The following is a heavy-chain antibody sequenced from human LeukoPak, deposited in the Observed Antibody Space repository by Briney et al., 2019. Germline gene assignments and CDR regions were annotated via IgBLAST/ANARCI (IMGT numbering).Heavy chain of an antibody. D-gene: IGHD3-10*01. J-gene: IGHJ4*02. V-gene: IGHV3-11*05. CDR1: GFTFSDYY. CDR3: ARDTDYYGSGSYEN. CDR2: ISSSSSYT. Sequence: GGSLRLSCAASGFTFSDYYMSWIRQAPGKGLEWVSYISSSSSYTNYADSVKGRFTISRDNAKNSLYLQMNSLRAEDTAVYYCARDTDYYGSGSYENWGQGTLVTVSS.